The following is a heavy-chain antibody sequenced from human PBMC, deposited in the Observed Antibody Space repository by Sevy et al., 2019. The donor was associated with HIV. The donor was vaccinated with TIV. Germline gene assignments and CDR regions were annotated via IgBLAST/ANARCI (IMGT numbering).Heavy chain of an antibody. D-gene: IGHD3-22*01. J-gene: IGHJ4*02. CDR3: AIDHRRDGMIVVPFEK. Sequence: GGSLRLSCAASGLSFSNAWMAWVRQAPGKGLEWVGRIRSETGGGTTDFAAFAKGKFIISRDDPKNTLSLQMNSLKTEDTAVYYCAIDHRRDGMIVVPFEKWGLGTLVTVSS. CDR1: GLSFSNAW. CDR2: IRSETGGGTT. V-gene: IGHV3-15*01.